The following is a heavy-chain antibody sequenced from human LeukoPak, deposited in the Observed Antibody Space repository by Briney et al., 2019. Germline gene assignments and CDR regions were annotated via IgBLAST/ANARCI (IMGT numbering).Heavy chain of an antibody. V-gene: IGHV4-34*01. D-gene: IGHD1-26*01. CDR3: ARLRTVVGATRNDY. CDR2: INHSGST. Sequence: SETLSLTCAVYGGSFSGYYWSWIRQPPGKGLEWIGEINHSGSTNYNPSLKSRVTISVDTSQKQFYLKVSSVTAADTAVYYCARLRTVVGATRNDYWGQGTLVTVSS. CDR1: GGSFSGYY. J-gene: IGHJ4*02.